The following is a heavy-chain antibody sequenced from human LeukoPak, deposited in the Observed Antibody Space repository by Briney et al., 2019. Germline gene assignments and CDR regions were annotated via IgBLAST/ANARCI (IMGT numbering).Heavy chain of an antibody. CDR2: ISWNSGSI. J-gene: IGHJ4*02. Sequence: GGSLRLSCAASGFTFDDYAMHWVRQAPGKGLEWVSGISWNSGSIGYADSVKGGFTISRDNAKNSLYLQMNSLRPEDTALYYCAKGRYSGSYTGGFDYWGQGTLVTVSS. D-gene: IGHD1-26*01. CDR3: AKGRYSGSYTGGFDY. CDR1: GFTFDDYA. V-gene: IGHV3-9*01.